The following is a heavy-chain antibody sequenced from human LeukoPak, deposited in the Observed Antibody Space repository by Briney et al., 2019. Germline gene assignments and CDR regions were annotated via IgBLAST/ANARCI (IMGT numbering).Heavy chain of an antibody. V-gene: IGHV4-39*02. D-gene: IGHD3-10*01. J-gene: IGHJ4*02. CDR1: GVSITNTNYY. CDR3: AGLFVGEYYGSGYYFDD. Sequence: SETLSLTCTLSGVSITNTNYYWGWIRQPPEKGLEYIGSLFYSGSTSYNPSLKGRGTMSIDTSKNHLSLKLNSVAAADTAVYYCAGLFVGEYYGSGYYFDDWGQGTLVTVTS. CDR2: LFYSGST.